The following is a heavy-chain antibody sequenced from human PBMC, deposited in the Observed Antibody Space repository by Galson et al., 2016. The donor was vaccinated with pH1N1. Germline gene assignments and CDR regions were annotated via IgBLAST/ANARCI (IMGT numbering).Heavy chain of an antibody. CDR3: ARGFHTFDI. CDR2: SRNKAKSYTT. CDR1: GFTFSDYY. J-gene: IGHJ3*02. V-gene: IGHV3-72*01. Sequence: SLRLSCAASGFTFSDYYMDWVRQAPGKGLEWVGRSRNKAKSYTTEYAASVQGRFTISRDESKNSLYLQMNSLKSEDTVIYYCARGFHTFDIWGQGTMVAVSS.